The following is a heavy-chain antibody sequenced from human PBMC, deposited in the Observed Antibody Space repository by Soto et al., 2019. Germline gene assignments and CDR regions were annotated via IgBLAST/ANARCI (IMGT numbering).Heavy chain of an antibody. D-gene: IGHD3-3*01. CDR1: GGSISSYY. CDR3: AGCLRFLEWLLPTAYYMDV. J-gene: IGHJ6*03. Sequence: SETLSLTCTVSGGSISSYYWSWIRQPPGKGLEWIGYIYYSRSTNYNPSLKSRITISVDTSKNQFSLKLSSVTAADTAVYYCAGCLRFLEWLLPTAYYMDVWGKGTTVTVSS. V-gene: IGHV4-59*01. CDR2: IYYSRST.